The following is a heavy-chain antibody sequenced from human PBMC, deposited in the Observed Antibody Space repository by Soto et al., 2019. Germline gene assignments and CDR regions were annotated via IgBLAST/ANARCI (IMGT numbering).Heavy chain of an antibody. D-gene: IGHD3-22*01. CDR1: GYTFTSNA. V-gene: IGHV1-3*04. J-gene: IGHJ4*02. CDR3: AREGYDSSTYPFGY. Sequence: QVQLVQSGAEVKKPGASVKVSCKASGYTFTSNAMHWVRQAPGQRLEWMGWINTDNGNTKCSQKFQGRGTITRDTSATTAYMELSSLRSEDTAVYYCAREGYDSSTYPFGYWGQGTLVTGSS. CDR2: INTDNGNT.